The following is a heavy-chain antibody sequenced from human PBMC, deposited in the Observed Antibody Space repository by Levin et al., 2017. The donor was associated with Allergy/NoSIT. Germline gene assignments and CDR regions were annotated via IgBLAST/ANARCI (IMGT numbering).Heavy chain of an antibody. CDR1: GGTFSSYA. V-gene: IGHV1-69*11. CDR3: ARLPSETSARDY. D-gene: IGHD2-2*01. J-gene: IGHJ4*02. Sequence: SVKVSCKASGGTFSSYAISWVRQAPGQGLEWMGSIIPILGTPNYAQKFQGRVTITADEPTRTAYMEVSSLRSEDTAVYYCARLPSETSARDYWGQGTLVTVSA. CDR2: IIPILGTP.